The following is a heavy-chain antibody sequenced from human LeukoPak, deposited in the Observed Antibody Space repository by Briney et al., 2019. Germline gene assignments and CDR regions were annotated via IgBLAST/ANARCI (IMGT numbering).Heavy chain of an antibody. D-gene: IGHD2-21*01. V-gene: IGHV3-21*01. CDR3: ARDASGGDYFDY. CDR1: GFTFSTSS. CDR2: ISSRSGYI. J-gene: IGHJ4*02. Sequence: GGSLRLSCAAPGFTFSTSSMNWVRQTPAKGLEWVSCISSRSGYIYYADSVKDRFTISRDNAKNSLYLQMNSLRAEDTAVYYCARDASGGDYFDYWGQGTLVTVSS.